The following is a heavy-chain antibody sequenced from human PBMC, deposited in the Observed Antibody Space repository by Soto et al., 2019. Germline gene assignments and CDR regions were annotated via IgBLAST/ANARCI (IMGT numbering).Heavy chain of an antibody. Sequence: PSETLSLTCVVSGYTIRIGYFWVWIRQPPGEGLEWIASIYHNGGTYYNPSLKSRVTISVHTSRNQLSLKLRSVTAANTAVYYCARLRITAFGHYFDYWGKGT. D-gene: IGHD3-3*02. CDR2: IYHNGGT. V-gene: IGHV4-38-2*01. CDR1: GYTIRIGYF. J-gene: IGHJ4*02. CDR3: ARLRITAFGHYFDY.